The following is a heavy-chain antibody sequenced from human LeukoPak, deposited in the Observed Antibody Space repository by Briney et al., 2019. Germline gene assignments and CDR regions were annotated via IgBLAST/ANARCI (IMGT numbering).Heavy chain of an antibody. V-gene: IGHV1-69*13. CDR1: GGTFSSYA. J-gene: IGHJ4*02. D-gene: IGHD3-9*01. CDR3: ARDYYDILTGYLTPPDY. CDR2: IIPIFGTA. Sequence: SVKVSCKASGGTFSSYAISWVRQAPGQGLEWMGGIIPIFGTANYAQKFQGRVTITADESTSTAYMELRSLRSDDTAVYYCARDYYDILTGYLTPPDYWGQGTLVTVSS.